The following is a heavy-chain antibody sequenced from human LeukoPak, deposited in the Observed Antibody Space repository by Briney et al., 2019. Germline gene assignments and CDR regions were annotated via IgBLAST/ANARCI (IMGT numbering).Heavy chain of an antibody. D-gene: IGHD3-22*01. CDR2: IIPIFGTA. CDR1: GGTFSSYA. V-gene: IGHV1-69*13. J-gene: IGHJ4*02. Sequence: SVKVSCKASGGTFSSYAISWVRQAPGQGLEWMGGIIPIFGTANYAQKFQGRVTITADESTSTAYMELSSLRSEDTAVYYCARSRDYYYYDSSGNYYFDYWGQGTLVTVSS. CDR3: ARSRDYYYYDSSGNYYFDY.